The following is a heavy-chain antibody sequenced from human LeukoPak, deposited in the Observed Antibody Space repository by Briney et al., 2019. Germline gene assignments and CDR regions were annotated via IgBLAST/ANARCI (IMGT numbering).Heavy chain of an antibody. Sequence: GGXXXXXCAASGFTFNNNYMTWVRQAPGKGVDWVSVIDSDGNTYYSDSVMGRFSISRDNSKNMVFLQMNSLRAEDTAVYYCARGLHDLWRGHMGYWGQGTLVTVSS. CDR3: ARGLHDLWRGHMGY. D-gene: IGHD3-3*01. CDR2: IDSDGNT. J-gene: IGHJ4*02. CDR1: GFTFNNNY. V-gene: IGHV3-53*01.